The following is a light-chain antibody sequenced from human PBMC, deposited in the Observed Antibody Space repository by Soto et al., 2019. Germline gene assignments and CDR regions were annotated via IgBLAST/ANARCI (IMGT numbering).Light chain of an antibody. CDR3: QQRSNWWT. Sequence: MVLTHSPASLSVSPLERSTLSCRASQSISNNLAWYQQKPGQAPRLLIYGASTRATGIPVRFSGSGSGTEFTLTISRLQSEDFAVYYCQQRSNWWTFGQGTKVDIK. J-gene: IGKJ1*01. V-gene: IGKV3-15*01. CDR2: GAS. CDR1: QSISNN.